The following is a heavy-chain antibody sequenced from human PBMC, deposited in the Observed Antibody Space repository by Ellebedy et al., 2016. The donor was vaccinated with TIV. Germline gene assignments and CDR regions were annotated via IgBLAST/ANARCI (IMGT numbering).Heavy chain of an antibody. CDR2: IREDGSEK. V-gene: IGHV3-7*01. J-gene: IGHJ4*02. Sequence: GESLKISCAASGFTFSTSWMTWVRLAPGKGLEWVANIREDGSEKYYVDSVRGRFTISRDNTKTSLSLQMSSLIAEDTGIYYCARLWFGKLPLDGWGPGTLVTVSS. CDR3: ARLWFGKLPLDG. CDR1: GFTFSTSW. D-gene: IGHD3-10*01.